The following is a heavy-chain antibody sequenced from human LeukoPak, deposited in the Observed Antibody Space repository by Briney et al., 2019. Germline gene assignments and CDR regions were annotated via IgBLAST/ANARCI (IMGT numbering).Heavy chain of an antibody. D-gene: IGHD4-23*01. J-gene: IGHJ4*02. CDR3: ARDRDDGGFEY. Sequence: GGSLRLSCAVSGLSFSNYWMHWVRQAPGKGLVWVARTNLHGTTVDYADSVKGRFTISRDNAKNTLFLQMNSLRAEDTAVYYCARDRDDGGFEYWGQGTLVTVSS. CDR2: TNLHGTTV. V-gene: IGHV3-74*01. CDR1: GLSFSNYW.